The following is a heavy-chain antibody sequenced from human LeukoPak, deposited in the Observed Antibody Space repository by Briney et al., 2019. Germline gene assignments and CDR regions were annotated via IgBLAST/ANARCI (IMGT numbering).Heavy chain of an antibody. CDR1: GFTFSSYG. J-gene: IGHJ6*04. D-gene: IGHD6-25*01. Sequence: PGRSLSLSCAASGFTFSSYGMHWVRQAPGKGLEWVAVIWYDGSNKYYADSVKGRFTISRDNSKNTLYLQMNSLRAEDTAVYSCARDPYSSGRGYYGMDVWGKGTTVTVSS. CDR2: IWYDGSNK. V-gene: IGHV3-33*01. CDR3: ARDPYSSGRGYYGMDV.